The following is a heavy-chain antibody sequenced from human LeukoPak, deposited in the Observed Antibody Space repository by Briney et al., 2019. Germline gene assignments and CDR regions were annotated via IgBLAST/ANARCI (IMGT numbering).Heavy chain of an antibody. J-gene: IGHJ4*02. D-gene: IGHD3-22*01. Sequence: PGGSLRLSCAASGFTVSSNYMSWVRQAPGRGLEWVSVIYSGGSTYYADSVKGRFTISRDNSKNTLFLQMNSLRAGDTAVYYCARGGQSKYDSSGYLNYFDYWGQGTLVTVSS. CDR1: GFTVSSNY. CDR2: IYSGGST. V-gene: IGHV3-66*01. CDR3: ARGGQSKYDSSGYLNYFDY.